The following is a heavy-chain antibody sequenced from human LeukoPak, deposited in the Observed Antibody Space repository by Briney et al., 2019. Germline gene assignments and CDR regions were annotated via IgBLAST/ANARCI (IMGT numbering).Heavy chain of an antibody. CDR1: GGTFSSYA. Sequence: ASVKVSCKASGGTFSSYAISWVRQAPGQGLEWMGGIIPIFGTANYAQKFQGRVTITADKSTSTAYMELSSLRSEDTAVYYCARGLSCCYFDYWGQGTLVTVSS. D-gene: IGHD1-26*01. V-gene: IGHV1-69*06. J-gene: IGHJ4*02. CDR3: ARGLSCCYFDY. CDR2: IIPIFGTA.